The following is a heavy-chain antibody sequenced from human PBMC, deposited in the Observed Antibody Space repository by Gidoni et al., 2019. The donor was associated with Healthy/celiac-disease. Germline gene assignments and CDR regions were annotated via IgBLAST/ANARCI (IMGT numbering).Heavy chain of an antibody. V-gene: IGHV3-9*01. J-gene: IGHJ6*02. D-gene: IGHD3-22*01. CDR3: AKDRGSGYSAYYYYGMDV. Sequence: EVQLVESGGGLVQPGRSLRLSCAASGFTFDDCAMHWVRQAPGKGLEWVSGISWNSGSIGYADSVKGRFTISRDNAKNSLYLQMNSLRAEDTALYYCAKDRGSGYSAYYYYGMDVWGQGTTVTVSS. CDR1: GFTFDDCA. CDR2: ISWNSGSI.